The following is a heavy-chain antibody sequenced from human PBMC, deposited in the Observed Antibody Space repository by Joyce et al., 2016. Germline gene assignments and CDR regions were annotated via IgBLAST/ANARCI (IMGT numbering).Heavy chain of an antibody. CDR3: ARVGDAYGYGY. CDR1: GFTFSSYW. J-gene: IGHJ4*02. CDR2: INPDGGST. V-gene: IGHV3-74*01. Sequence: EVQLVESGGGLVQPGGSLRLSCAVSGFTFSSYWMHWVRQAPGKVLVCVTRINPDGGSTSYGDTVTGRCTISRDNAKNTLYLQMDSLGAEDTAVYFCARVGDAYGYGYWGQGTLVTVSS. D-gene: IGHD5-18*01.